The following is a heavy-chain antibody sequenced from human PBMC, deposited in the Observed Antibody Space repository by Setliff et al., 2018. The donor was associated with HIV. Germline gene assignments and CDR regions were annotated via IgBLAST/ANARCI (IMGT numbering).Heavy chain of an antibody. CDR2: ISGNSGAV. CDR3: TRSHSTRDAFDI. D-gene: IGHD2-2*01. CDR1: GFTFSSYS. V-gene: IGHV3-21*05. J-gene: IGHJ3*02. Sequence: PGGSLRLSCAASGFTFSSYSMNWVRQAPGKGLEWVSFISGNSGAVTYADSVKGRFTISRDHATSALYLQMDSLRAEDTALYYCTRSHSTRDAFDIWGQGTMVTVSS.